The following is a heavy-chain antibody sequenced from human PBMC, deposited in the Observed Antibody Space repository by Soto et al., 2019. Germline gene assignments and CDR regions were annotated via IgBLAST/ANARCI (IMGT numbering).Heavy chain of an antibody. D-gene: IGHD2-15*01. CDR1: GFSLSTSGVG. V-gene: IGHV2-5*02. Sequence: QITLKESGPTLVKPTQTLTLTCTVSGFSLSTSGVGVGWIRQPPGKALEWLALIYWDDDKRYSPSLKSRLTITKDTSKNQVVLTMTNMDPVDTATYYCAHRPSYCSGYSCYSGFDYWGQGTLVTVSS. J-gene: IGHJ4*02. CDR3: AHRPSYCSGYSCYSGFDY. CDR2: IYWDDDK.